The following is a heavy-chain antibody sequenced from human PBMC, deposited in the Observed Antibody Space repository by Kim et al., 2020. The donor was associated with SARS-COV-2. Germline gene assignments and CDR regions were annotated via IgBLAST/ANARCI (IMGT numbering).Heavy chain of an antibody. D-gene: IGHD6-13*01. J-gene: IGHJ4*02. Sequence: TYYHPALKSRVTISVDTSKNQFSLKLSSVTAADTAVYYCARTMSSSWYDYWGQGTLVTVSS. CDR2: T. CDR3: ARTMSSSWYDY. V-gene: IGHV4-31*02.